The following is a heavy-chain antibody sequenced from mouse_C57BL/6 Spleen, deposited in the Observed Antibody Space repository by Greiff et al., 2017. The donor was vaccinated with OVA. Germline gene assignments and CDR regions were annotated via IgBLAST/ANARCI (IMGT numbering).Heavy chain of an antibody. CDR2: IDPENGDT. Sequence: VKLQESGAELVRPGASVKLSCTASGFNIKDDYMHWVKQRPEQGLEWIGWIDPENGDTEYASKFQGKATITADTSSNTAYLQLSSLTSEDTAVYYCTTYPLKYFDYWGQGTTLTVSS. V-gene: IGHV14-4*01. CDR3: TTYPLKYFDY. D-gene: IGHD1-3*01. CDR1: GFNIKDDY. J-gene: IGHJ2*01.